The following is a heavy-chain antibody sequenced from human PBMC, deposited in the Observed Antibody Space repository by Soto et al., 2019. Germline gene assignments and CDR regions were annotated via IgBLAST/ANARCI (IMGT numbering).Heavy chain of an antibody. Sequence: EVLLVQSGGGLVQPGGSLRLSCAPSGLSVTSNYMAWVRQAPGKGLEWVSVIYSGSTTHHADSVKGRFTISRDSSRNTLQLQRSGLRVEDTALYYCARGSWVEGYGAGTYFDYWGQGTLVTVSS. CDR2: IYSGSTT. D-gene: IGHD1-1*01. J-gene: IGHJ4*02. CDR3: ARGSWVEGYGAGTYFDY. V-gene: IGHV3-66*01. CDR1: GLSVTSNY.